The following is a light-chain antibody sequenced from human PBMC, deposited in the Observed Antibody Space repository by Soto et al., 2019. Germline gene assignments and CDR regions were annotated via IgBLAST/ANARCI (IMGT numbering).Light chain of an antibody. CDR2: GAS. V-gene: IGKV1-39*01. J-gene: IGKJ2*01. CDR1: RTISFY. CDR3: QQSFSTPFT. Sequence: DIPMTQSPSSLSASVGDRVTIGCRASRTISFYLNWYQQKPGKAPKLLIYGASSLQSGVPSRFSGSGSGTDFTLTISSLQPEDFATYYCQQSFSTPFTFGQGTKVEIK.